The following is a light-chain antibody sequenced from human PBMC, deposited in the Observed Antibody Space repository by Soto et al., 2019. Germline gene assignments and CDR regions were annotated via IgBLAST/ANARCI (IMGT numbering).Light chain of an antibody. CDR3: QQYYTTPRT. CDR2: WAS. V-gene: IGKV4-1*01. J-gene: IGKJ1*01. Sequence: DVVPPPSPDYLAVSRGERPTINCNSSQSVLYSTNNKNSLAWYQQRPGQPPNLLIYWASTRESGVPDRFSGSGSGTDFTLTISSLQAEDVAVYYCQQYYTTPRTFGQGTKVDI. CDR1: QSVLYSTNNKNS.